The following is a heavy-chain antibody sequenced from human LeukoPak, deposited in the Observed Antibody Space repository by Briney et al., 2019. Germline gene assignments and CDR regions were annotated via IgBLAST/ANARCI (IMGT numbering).Heavy chain of an antibody. J-gene: IGHJ6*03. Sequence: PSETLSLTCAVYGGSFSGYYWSWIRQPPGKGLEWIGEINHSGSTNYNPSLKSRVTISVDKSKNQFSLKLSSVTAADTAVYYCARGYYYDSSGYYSVNYYMDVWGKGTTVTVSS. V-gene: IGHV4-34*01. CDR3: ARGYYYDSSGYYSVNYYMDV. CDR1: GGSFSGYY. D-gene: IGHD3-22*01. CDR2: INHSGST.